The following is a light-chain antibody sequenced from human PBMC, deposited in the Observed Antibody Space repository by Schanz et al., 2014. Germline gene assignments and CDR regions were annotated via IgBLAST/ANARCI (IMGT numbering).Light chain of an antibody. V-gene: IGLV2-23*02. Sequence: QSVLTQPASVSGSPGQSITISCTGTNSDVGSYDFVSWYQQHPGKAPKLMIYDVSNRPSGVSNRFSGSKSGNTASLTISGLQAEDEADYYCCSYAGSSKVFGGGTKLTVL. CDR3: CSYAGSSKV. CDR2: DVS. CDR1: NSDVGSYDF. J-gene: IGLJ3*02.